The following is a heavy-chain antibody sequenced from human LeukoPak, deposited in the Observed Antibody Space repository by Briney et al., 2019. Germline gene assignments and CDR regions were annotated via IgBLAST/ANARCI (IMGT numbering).Heavy chain of an antibody. CDR1: RFTFSTYA. CDR3: ARDRIAVAGMGAFQH. D-gene: IGHD6-19*01. Sequence: PGRSLRLSCAASRFTFSTYAMHWVRQAPGKGLEWVAGISNDGTNEDHADSVKGRFTISRDNSKNTLYLLMNSLRAEDTAIYYCARDRIAVAGMGAFQHWGQGTLVTVSS. CDR2: ISNDGTNE. J-gene: IGHJ1*01. V-gene: IGHV3-30-3*01.